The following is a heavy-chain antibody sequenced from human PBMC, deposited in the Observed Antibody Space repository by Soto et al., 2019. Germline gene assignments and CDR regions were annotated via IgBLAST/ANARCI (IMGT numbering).Heavy chain of an antibody. Sequence: SVKVSCKTSGFAFGNSAVQWVRQARGQRLEWMGWIVVGSGSTNYEQRIQKRVTITRDMSTSTVHMELSCLSSEDTAVYYCAAELYSGGTCCSFDIWGQGTMVTVSS. V-gene: IGHV1-58*01. D-gene: IGHD2-15*01. CDR2: IVVGSGST. CDR3: AAELYSGGTCCSFDI. CDR1: GFAFGNSA. J-gene: IGHJ3*02.